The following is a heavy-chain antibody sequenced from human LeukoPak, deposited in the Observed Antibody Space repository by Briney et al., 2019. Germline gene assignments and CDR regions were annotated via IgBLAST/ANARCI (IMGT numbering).Heavy chain of an antibody. CDR3: ARGLGYCTSTTCLLPFDY. V-gene: IGHV3-53*01. CDR2: IYSGGST. CDR1: GFTVSTYY. J-gene: IGHJ4*02. D-gene: IGHD2-2*01. Sequence: GGSLRLSRAASGFTVSTYYMTWVRQAPGKGLECVSVIYSGGSTYYADSVKGRFTVSRDNSKNTLYLQMNSLRAEDTAMYYCARGLGYCTSTTCLLPFDYWGQGTLVTVSS.